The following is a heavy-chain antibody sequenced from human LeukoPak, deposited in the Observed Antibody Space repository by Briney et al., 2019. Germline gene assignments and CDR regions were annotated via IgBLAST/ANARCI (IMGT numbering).Heavy chain of an antibody. CDR3: ARLLSGSYYAYWYFDL. D-gene: IGHD1-26*01. J-gene: IGHJ2*01. CDR2: IYYSGST. V-gene: IGHV4-59*08. CDR1: GGSISSYY. Sequence: SETLSLTCTVSGGSISSYYWSWIRQPPGKGLEWIGYIYYSGSTNYNPSLKSRVTISVDTSKNQFSLKLSSVTAADTAVYYCARLLSGSYYAYWYFDLWGQGTLVTVSS.